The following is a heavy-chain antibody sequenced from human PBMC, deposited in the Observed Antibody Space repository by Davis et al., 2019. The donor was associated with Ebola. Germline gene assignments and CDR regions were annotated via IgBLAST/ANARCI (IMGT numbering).Heavy chain of an antibody. CDR1: GGSISSSNW. V-gene: IGHV4-4*02. D-gene: IGHD2-2*01. CDR3: ARDVVPAASYYYYGMDV. CDR2: IYHSGST. Sequence: MPSETLSLTCAVSGGSISSSNWWSWVRQPPGKGLEWIGEIYHSGSTNYNPSLKSRVTISVDTSKNQFSLKLSSVTAADTAVYYCARDVVPAASYYYYGMDVWGQGTTVTVSS. J-gene: IGHJ6*02.